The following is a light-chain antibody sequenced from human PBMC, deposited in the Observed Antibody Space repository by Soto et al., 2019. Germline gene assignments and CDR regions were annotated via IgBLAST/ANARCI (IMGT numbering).Light chain of an antibody. Sequence: IVMTQSPDSLAVALGYSATINCSSSPIFLYNSNNKNYLAWYQQKPGQPPKLLIYWASTRESGVPDRFSGSGSGTDFTLTISSLQAEDVAVYYCQQYYSAPPTFGQGTKVDIK. V-gene: IGKV4-1*01. CDR2: WAS. J-gene: IGKJ1*01. CDR1: PIFLYNSNNKNY. CDR3: QQYYSAPPT.